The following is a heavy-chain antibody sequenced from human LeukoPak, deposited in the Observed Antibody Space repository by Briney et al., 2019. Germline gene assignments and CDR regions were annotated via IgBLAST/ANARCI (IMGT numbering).Heavy chain of an antibody. Sequence: GGSLGLSCAASGFTFSNYNMNWVRQAPGKGLEWVSSVSSGSSYIYYADSVKGRFTISRDNAKNSLYLQMNSLRAEDTAVYYCARAGNGDYWGQGTLVTVSS. CDR3: ARAGNGDY. CDR1: GFTFSNYN. CDR2: VSSGSSYI. V-gene: IGHV3-21*01. D-gene: IGHD2-8*01. J-gene: IGHJ4*02.